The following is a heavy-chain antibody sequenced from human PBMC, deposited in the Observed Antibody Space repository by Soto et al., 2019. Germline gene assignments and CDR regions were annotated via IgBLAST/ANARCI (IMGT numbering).Heavy chain of an antibody. CDR2: VYHNGGA. Sequence: PSETLSLTCTLSGVCIHNSHSFWAWIRQPPGKRLQPIARVYHNGGAQYNSSLKSRVTISADTANNQVSLRMRSLTAADTAFYYCGRVVEGATRHTDPDSWGQGSLVTSPQ. D-gene: IGHD2-21*01. CDR3: GRVVEGATRHTDPDS. V-gene: IGHV4-39*01. CDR1: GVCIHNSHSF. J-gene: IGHJ5*01.